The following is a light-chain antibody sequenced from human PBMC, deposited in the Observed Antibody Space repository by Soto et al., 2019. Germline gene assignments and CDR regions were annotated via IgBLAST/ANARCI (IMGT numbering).Light chain of an antibody. CDR2: EVS. Sequence: QSALTQPPSASGSPGQSVTISCTGTSSDVGGYNYVSWYQQHPGKAPKLMIYEVSKRPSGVPDRFSGSKSGNTAFLTVSGLQAEDEADYYCSSYAGSIWVFGGGTKVTVL. CDR1: SSDVGGYNY. CDR3: SSYAGSIWV. J-gene: IGLJ3*02. V-gene: IGLV2-8*01.